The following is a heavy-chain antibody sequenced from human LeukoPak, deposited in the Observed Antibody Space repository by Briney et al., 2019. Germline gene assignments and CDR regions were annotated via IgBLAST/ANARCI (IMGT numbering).Heavy chain of an antibody. V-gene: IGHV1-2*02. CDR2: INPNSGGT. D-gene: IGHD4-17*01. CDR1: GYTFTGYY. Sequence: ASVKVSCKASGYTFTGYYMHWVRQAPGQGLEWMGWINPNSGGTNYAQKFQGRVTMTRDTSISTAYMEPSRLRSDDTAVYYCARSDPYGDYSGYFDYWGQGTLVTVSS. CDR3: ARSDPYGDYSGYFDY. J-gene: IGHJ4*02.